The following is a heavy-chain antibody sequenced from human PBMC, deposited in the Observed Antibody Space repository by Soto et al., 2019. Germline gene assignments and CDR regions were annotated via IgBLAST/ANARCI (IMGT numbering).Heavy chain of an antibody. Sequence: SVKVSCKASGYTFFNYGISWVRQAPGQGLEWMGWIIPIIGTANYAQKFQGRVTITADKSTSTAYMELSSLRSEDTAVYYCAIDRVLSYYDILTGNYGMDVWVQGTTVTV. CDR1: GYTFFNYG. V-gene: IGHV1-69*06. CDR3: AIDRVLSYYDILTGNYGMDV. CDR2: IIPIIGTA. J-gene: IGHJ6*02. D-gene: IGHD3-9*01.